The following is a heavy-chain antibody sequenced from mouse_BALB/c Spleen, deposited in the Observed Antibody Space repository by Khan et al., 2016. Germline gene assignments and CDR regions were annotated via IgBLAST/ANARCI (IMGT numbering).Heavy chain of an antibody. D-gene: IGHD1-1*01. V-gene: IGHV1S41*01. CDR3: AREGTVPLMDC. Sequence: DLVKPGASVKLSCKASGYTFTSYWINWLKQRPGQGLEWIGRIAPGSGSTSYNEMFKGKATLTVDTSSSTAYIHLSSLSSEDSAVDFCAREGTVPLMDCWGQGTSVTVSS. CDR2: IAPGSGST. J-gene: IGHJ4*01. CDR1: GYTFTSYW.